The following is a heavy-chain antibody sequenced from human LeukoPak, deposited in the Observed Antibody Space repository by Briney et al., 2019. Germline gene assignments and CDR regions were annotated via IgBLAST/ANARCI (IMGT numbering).Heavy chain of an antibody. CDR3: ARHSSPSLLLRDL. D-gene: IGHD2-8*02. Sequence: PGGSLRLSCAASGFIFSDYYMSWIRQAPGKGLESVSFISGNGNTIYYTDSVKGRFTISRENAKNSLYLQMNSLRVEDTAVYYCARHSSPSLLLRDLWGQGTLVTVSS. J-gene: IGHJ5*02. V-gene: IGHV3-11*01. CDR1: GFIFSDYY. CDR2: ISGNGNTI.